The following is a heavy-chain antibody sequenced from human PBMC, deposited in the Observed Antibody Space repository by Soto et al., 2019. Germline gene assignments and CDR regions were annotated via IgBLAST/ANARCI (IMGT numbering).Heavy chain of an antibody. CDR2: IYTSGST. Sequence: SETLSLTCTVSGGSISSYYWSWIRQPAGKGLEWIGRIYTSGSTNYNPSLKSRVTMSVDTSKNQFSLKLSSVTAADTAVYYCAREGEWELLSSLQFDYYYYGMDVWGQGTTVTVSS. D-gene: IGHD1-26*01. J-gene: IGHJ6*02. CDR1: GGSISSYY. CDR3: AREGEWELLSSLQFDYYYYGMDV. V-gene: IGHV4-4*07.